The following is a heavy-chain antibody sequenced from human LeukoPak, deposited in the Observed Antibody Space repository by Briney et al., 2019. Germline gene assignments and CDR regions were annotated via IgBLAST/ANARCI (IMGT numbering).Heavy chain of an antibody. V-gene: IGHV3-7*03. D-gene: IGHD3-22*01. CDR2: IKEDGTRK. J-gene: IGHJ4*02. CDR3: AKDSYDSSGSRYDY. Sequence: GGSLRLSCAASGFTFSSHWMTWVRQAPGKGLEWVANIKEDGTRKNYMDSVKGRFTISRDNAKNSLYLQMSGLRAEDTALYYCAKDSYDSSGSRYDYWGQGTLVTVSS. CDR1: GFTFSSHW.